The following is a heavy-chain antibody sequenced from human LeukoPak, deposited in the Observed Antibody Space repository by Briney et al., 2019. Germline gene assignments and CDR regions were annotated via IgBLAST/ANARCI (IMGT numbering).Heavy chain of an antibody. CDR2: ISYSGNT. J-gene: IGHJ4*02. CDR1: GASISSYY. CDR3: ARQSAAAWYYFDY. Sequence: PSETLSLTYTVSGASISSYYWSWIRQPPGKGLEWIGYISYSGNTNYNPSLKSRITISGDTSKNQFSLKLGSVTAADTAVYYCARQSAAAWYYFDYWGQGTLVTVSS. V-gene: IGHV4-59*08. D-gene: IGHD6-13*01.